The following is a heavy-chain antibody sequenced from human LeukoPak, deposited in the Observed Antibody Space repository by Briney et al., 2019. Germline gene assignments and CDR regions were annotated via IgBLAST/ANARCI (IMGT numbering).Heavy chain of an antibody. CDR2: IYHSGST. D-gene: IGHD5-24*01. CDR3: ARRGDGYKTYYFDY. CDR1: GGSISSGDYY. V-gene: IGHV4-39*07. Sequence: SQTLSLTCTVSGGSISSGDYYWGWIRQPPGKGLEWIGSIYHSGSTYYNPSLKSRITISVDTAKNEFSLKLSSVTAADTAVYYCARRGDGYKTYYFDYWGQGTLVTVSS. J-gene: IGHJ4*02.